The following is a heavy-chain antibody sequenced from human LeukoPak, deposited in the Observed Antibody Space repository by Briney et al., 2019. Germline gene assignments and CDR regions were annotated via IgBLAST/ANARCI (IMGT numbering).Heavy chain of an antibody. D-gene: IGHD6-6*01. J-gene: IGHJ4*02. Sequence: GASVKVSCKASGYTFTCYDINWARQATGQGLEWMGWMNPNSGNTGYAQKFQGRVTMTRNTSISTAYMELSSLRSEDTAAYYCARGTRDSSSPLDYWGQGTLVTVSS. V-gene: IGHV1-8*01. CDR3: ARGTRDSSSPLDY. CDR2: MNPNSGNT. CDR1: GYTFTCYD.